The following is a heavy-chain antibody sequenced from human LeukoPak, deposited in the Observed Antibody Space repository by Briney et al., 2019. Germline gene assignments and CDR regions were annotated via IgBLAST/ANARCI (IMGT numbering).Heavy chain of an antibody. CDR3: VKDRTYSGSFDLPY. CDR2: ISGSGGST. D-gene: IGHD1-26*01. J-gene: IGHJ1*01. CDR1: GFTFSSYA. V-gene: IGHV3-23*01. Sequence: QPGGSLRLSCAASGFTFSSYAMSWVRQAPGKGLEWVSAISGSGGSTYYADSVKGRFTISRDNSKNTLYLQMNSLRAEDTAVYYCVKDRTYSGSFDLPYWGQGTLVTVSP.